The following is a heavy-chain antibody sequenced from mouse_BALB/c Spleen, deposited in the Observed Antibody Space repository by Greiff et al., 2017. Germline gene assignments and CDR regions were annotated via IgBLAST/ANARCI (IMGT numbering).Heavy chain of an antibody. CDR3: ARRGSYGSSPAWFAY. V-gene: IGHV1S81*02. CDR2: INPSNGRT. Sequence: QVQLQQPGAELVKPGASVKLSCKASGYTFTSYWMHWVKQRPGQGLEWIGEINPSNGRTNYNEKFKSKATLTVDKSSSTAYMQLSSLTSEDYAVYYCARRGSYGSSPAWFAYWGQGTLVTVSA. J-gene: IGHJ3*01. D-gene: IGHD1-1*01. CDR1: GYTFTSYW.